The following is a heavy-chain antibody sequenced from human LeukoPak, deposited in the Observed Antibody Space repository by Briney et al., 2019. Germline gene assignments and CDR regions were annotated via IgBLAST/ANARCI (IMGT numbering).Heavy chain of an antibody. Sequence: GGSLRLSCAASGFTFTSYSMNWVRQAPGKGREWVSYISTSASTIYYADSVKGRFTISRDNAKNSLSLQMNSLRAEDTAVYYCARDTGWELPFNYWGQGTLVTVSS. D-gene: IGHD1-26*01. CDR2: ISTSASTI. CDR3: ARDTGWELPFNY. J-gene: IGHJ4*02. CDR1: GFTFTSYS. V-gene: IGHV3-48*01.